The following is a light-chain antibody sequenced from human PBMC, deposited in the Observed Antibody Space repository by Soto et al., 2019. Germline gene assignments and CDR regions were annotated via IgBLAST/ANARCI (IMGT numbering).Light chain of an antibody. CDR1: SGHSSYI. J-gene: IGLJ2*01. V-gene: IGLV4-60*03. CDR3: ETWDSNTRVA. Sequence: QSVLTQSSSASASLGSSVKLTCTLSSGHSSYIIAWHQQQPGKAPRYLMKLEGSGSYNKGSGVPDRFSGSSSGADRYLTISNLQSEDEADYYCETWDSNTRVAFGGGTKLTVL. CDR2: LEGSGSY.